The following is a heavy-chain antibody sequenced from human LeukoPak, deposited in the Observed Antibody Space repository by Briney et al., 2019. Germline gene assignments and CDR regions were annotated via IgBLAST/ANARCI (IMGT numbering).Heavy chain of an antibody. J-gene: IGHJ3*02. CDR1: GFNFRYFW. CDR2: INHDGRET. V-gene: IGHV3-7*01. D-gene: IGHD4-23*01. CDR3: ARDRGEATPGGFDI. Sequence: GGSLRLSCLGSGFNFRYFWMSWVRQTPGKGLEWVANINHDGRETYYADSVKGRFIISRDNAKDSLYLQMNSLRAEDAAVYYCARDRGEATPGGFDIWGQGTMVTVSS.